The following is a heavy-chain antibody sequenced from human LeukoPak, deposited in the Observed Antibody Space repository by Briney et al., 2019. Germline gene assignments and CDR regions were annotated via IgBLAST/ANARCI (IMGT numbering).Heavy chain of an antibody. CDR3: ATLTYYHDSSGYYFDY. D-gene: IGHD3-22*01. CDR1: GYTLTELS. Sequence: ASVKVSCKVSGYTLTELSMHWVRQAPGKGLEWMGGFDPEDGETIYAQKFQGRVTMTEDTSTDTAYMELSSLRSEDTAVYYCATLTYYHDSSGYYFDYWGQGTLVGVPS. V-gene: IGHV1-24*01. CDR2: FDPEDGET. J-gene: IGHJ4*02.